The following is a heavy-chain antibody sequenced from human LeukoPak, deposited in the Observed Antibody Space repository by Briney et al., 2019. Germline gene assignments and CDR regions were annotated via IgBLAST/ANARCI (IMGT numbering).Heavy chain of an antibody. V-gene: IGHV1-24*01. D-gene: IGHD3-3*01. Sequence: ASVKVSCKVSGYTLTELSMHWVRQAPGQGLEWMGGFDPEDGETIYAQKFQGRVTMTEEKSTDTAYMELSSLRSEDTAVYYCATDRYDFWSGYFWWGQGTLVTVSS. CDR1: GYTLTELS. J-gene: IGHJ4*02. CDR3: ATDRYDFWSGYFW. CDR2: FDPEDGET.